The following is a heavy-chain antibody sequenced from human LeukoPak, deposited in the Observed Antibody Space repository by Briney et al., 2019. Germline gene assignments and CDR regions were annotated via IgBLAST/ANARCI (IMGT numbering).Heavy chain of an antibody. Sequence: TGGSLRLSCAASGFTFRDYEINWVRQAPGKGLEWVSFVSTSGTTIYYAHSVKGRFTISRDNAQNSLFLQMNSLRAEDTAVYYCARLDASGSYSSRDFYYGMDVWGQGTTVAVSS. V-gene: IGHV3-48*03. D-gene: IGHD3-10*01. CDR2: VSTSGTTI. CDR3: ARLDASGSYSSRDFYYGMDV. J-gene: IGHJ6*02. CDR1: GFTFRDYE.